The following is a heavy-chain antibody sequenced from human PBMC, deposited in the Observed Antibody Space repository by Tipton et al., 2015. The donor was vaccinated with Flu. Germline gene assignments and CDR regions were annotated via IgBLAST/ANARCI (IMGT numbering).Heavy chain of an antibody. V-gene: IGHV4-61*02. Sequence: TLSLTCTVSGDSITSGSYYWNWIRQPAGKGLEWIGRIYTTGTTNYNPSLKRRVTMSVDSSKKLFSLSLTSVTAADSAVYYCARAPPLVYGDFENWGQGILVTVSS. CDR2: IYTTGTT. J-gene: IGHJ4*02. D-gene: IGHD4-17*01. CDR3: ARAPPLVYGDFEN. CDR1: GDSITSGSYY.